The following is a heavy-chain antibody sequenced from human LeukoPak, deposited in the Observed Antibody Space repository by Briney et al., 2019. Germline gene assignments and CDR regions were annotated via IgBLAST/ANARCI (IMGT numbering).Heavy chain of an antibody. CDR3: AKGYLAAAFDY. J-gene: IGHJ4*02. D-gene: IGHD6-13*01. CDR1: GLTFSSHW. Sequence: SGGSLRLSCAASGLTFSSHWMHWVRQAPGKGLVWVSRITNDGSSTTYADSVKGRFTISRDNAKNMLYLQVNSLRAEDTAVYYCAKGYLAAAFDYWGQGTLVTVSS. CDR2: ITNDGSST. V-gene: IGHV3-74*01.